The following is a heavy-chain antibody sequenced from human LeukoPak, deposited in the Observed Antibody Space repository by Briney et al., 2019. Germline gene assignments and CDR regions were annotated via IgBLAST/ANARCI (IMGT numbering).Heavy chain of an antibody. J-gene: IGHJ5*02. V-gene: IGHV1-18*01. CDR2: ISAYNGNT. CDR1: GYTFTSYG. Sequence: ASVKVSCKASGYTFTSYGIIWVRQAPGQGLEWMGWISAYNGNTNYAQKLQGRVTMTTDTSTSTAYMELRSLRSDDTAVYYCARRGDIAARPGFDPWGQGTLVTVSS. D-gene: IGHD6-6*01. CDR3: ARRGDIAARPGFDP.